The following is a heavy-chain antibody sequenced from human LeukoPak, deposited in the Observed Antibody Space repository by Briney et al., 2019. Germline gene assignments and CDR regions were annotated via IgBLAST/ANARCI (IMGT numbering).Heavy chain of an antibody. D-gene: IGHD2/OR15-2a*01. Sequence: GGSLRLSCAASGFTFSDYYMSWVRQAPGKGLEWVSAIDSSTTRIYYANSVRGRFTISRDNAKNSLDLQMNSLRAEDTAVYYCVRGGTYCDSTCKGADYWGQGTLVAVSS. CDR3: VRGGTYCDSTCKGADY. CDR1: GFTFSDYY. J-gene: IGHJ4*02. V-gene: IGHV3-69-1*01. CDR2: IDSSTTRI.